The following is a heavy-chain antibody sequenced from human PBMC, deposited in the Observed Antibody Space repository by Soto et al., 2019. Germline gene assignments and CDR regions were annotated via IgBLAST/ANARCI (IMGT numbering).Heavy chain of an antibody. D-gene: IGHD2-8*02. Sequence: QVQLVESGGGVVQRGRSLRLSCVASGFTFSSCAMHWVRQVPGKGLEWLAVVTHDGSLYPYADSVKGRFSISRDNSRKTLYLQMNSLRPEDTAVYYCVKDRSDTWSFDYWGQGTLVTVSS. CDR2: VTHDGSLY. V-gene: IGHV3-30*18. CDR1: GFTFSSCA. J-gene: IGHJ4*02. CDR3: VKDRSDTWSFDY.